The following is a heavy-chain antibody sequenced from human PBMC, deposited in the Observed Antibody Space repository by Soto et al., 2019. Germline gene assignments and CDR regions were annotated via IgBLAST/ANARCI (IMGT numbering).Heavy chain of an antibody. CDR3: ARSVVRGVISPVDY. V-gene: IGHV3-43*01. Sequence: GGSLRHSCAASGFTFDDYSFRWVRQATGKGLEWVSLITWGGRSTYYADSVKGRFTISRDNNKNSLYLQMNSLTIEDTALYYCARSVVRGVISPVDYWGQGTLVTVSS. CDR1: GFTFDDYS. J-gene: IGHJ4*02. CDR2: ITWGGRST. D-gene: IGHD3-10*01.